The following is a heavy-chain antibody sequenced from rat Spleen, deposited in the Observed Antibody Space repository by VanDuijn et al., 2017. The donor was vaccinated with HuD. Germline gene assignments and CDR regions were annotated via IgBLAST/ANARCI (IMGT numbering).Heavy chain of an antibody. J-gene: IGHJ3*01. V-gene: IGHV5-20*01. CDR2: ISHDGGST. Sequence: EVQLVESGGGLVQPGGSLKLSCAASGFTFSDYHMAWVRQAPTKGLEWVASISHDGGSTYYRDSVKGRFTISRDIAKSSLYLQMDSLRSEDTATYYCTTWFAYWGQGTLVTVSS. CDR1: GFTFSDYH. CDR3: TTWFAY.